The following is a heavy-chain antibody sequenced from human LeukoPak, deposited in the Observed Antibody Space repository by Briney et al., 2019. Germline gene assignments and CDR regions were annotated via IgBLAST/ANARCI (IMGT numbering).Heavy chain of an antibody. J-gene: IGHJ1*01. Sequence: ASVKVSCKASGYTFTSYAMHWVHQAPGQRLEWMGWINAGNGNTKYSQKFQGRVTITRDTSASTAYMELSSLRSEDTAVYYCARDPLYSSSWHSAEYFQHWGQGTLVTVSS. V-gene: IGHV1-3*01. CDR1: GYTFTSYA. D-gene: IGHD6-13*01. CDR2: INAGNGNT. CDR3: ARDPLYSSSWHSAEYFQH.